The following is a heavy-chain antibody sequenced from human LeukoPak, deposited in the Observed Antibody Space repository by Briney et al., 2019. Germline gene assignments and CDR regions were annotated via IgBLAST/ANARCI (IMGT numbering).Heavy chain of an antibody. Sequence: GGSLRLSCAAAGFTFSSYSMNWVRQAPGRGLEWVSSISSSSSYIYYADSVKGRFTVSRDNAKNSLYLQMNSLRAEDTAVYYCARGSYYDILTYWGQGTLVTVSS. CDR2: ISSSSSYI. J-gene: IGHJ4*02. D-gene: IGHD3-9*01. CDR3: ARGSYYDILTY. CDR1: GFTFSSYS. V-gene: IGHV3-21*01.